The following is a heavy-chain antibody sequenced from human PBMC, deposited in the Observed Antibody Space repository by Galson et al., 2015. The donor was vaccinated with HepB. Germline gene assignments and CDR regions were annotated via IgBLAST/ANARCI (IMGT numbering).Heavy chain of an antibody. D-gene: IGHD3-10*01. J-gene: IGHJ6*02. CDR1: GGSFSGYY. CDR2: INHSGST. Sequence: LSLTCAVYGGSFSGYYWSWIRQPPGQGLEWIGEINHSGSTNYNPSLKSRVTISVDTSKNKFSRKLSSVTAADTAVYYCARAPERAYGSGRPYYYGMDVWGQGTTVTVSS. V-gene: IGHV4-34*01. CDR3: ARAPERAYGSGRPYYYGMDV.